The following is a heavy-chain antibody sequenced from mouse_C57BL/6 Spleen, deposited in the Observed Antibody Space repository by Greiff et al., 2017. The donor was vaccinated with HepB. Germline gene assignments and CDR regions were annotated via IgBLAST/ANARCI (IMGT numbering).Heavy chain of an antibody. J-gene: IGHJ1*03. CDR1: GYSITSGYY. D-gene: IGHD2-5*01. CDR2: ISYDGSN. CDR3: ASSLYSNYAAMYFDV. Sequence: ESGPGLVKPSQSLSLTCSVTGYSITSGYYWNWIRQFPGNKLEWMGYISYDGSNNYNPSLKNRISITRDTSKNQFFLKLNSVTTEDTATYYCASSLYSNYAAMYFDVWGTGTTVTVSS. V-gene: IGHV3-6*01.